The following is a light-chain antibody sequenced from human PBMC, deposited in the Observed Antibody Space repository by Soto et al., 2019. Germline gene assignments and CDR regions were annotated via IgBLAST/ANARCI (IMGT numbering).Light chain of an antibody. Sequence: QSVLTQPASVSGSPGQSITISCTGTNSDVGNYNLVSWYQQHPGKAPKLIIYDVNKRPSGVFNRFSGSKSGTTASLTLSGLQADDEADYYCCSFAGTSTYWVFGGGTKLTVL. CDR3: CSFAGTSTYWV. CDR2: DVN. J-gene: IGLJ3*02. CDR1: NSDVGNYNL. V-gene: IGLV2-23*02.